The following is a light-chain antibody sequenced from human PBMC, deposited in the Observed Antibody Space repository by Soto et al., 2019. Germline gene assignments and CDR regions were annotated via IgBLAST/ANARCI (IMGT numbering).Light chain of an antibody. CDR3: SSSTSSRAYV. CDR2: EVS. J-gene: IGLJ1*01. CDR1: SSDVGGYNY. Sequence: QSVLTQPASVSGSPGQSITISCTGTSSDVGGYNYVSWYQQQSGKAPKLMIHEVSNRPSGVSNRFSGSKSGNTASLTISGLQAEDEDDYYCSSSTSSRAYVFGIGTKVTVL. V-gene: IGLV2-14*01.